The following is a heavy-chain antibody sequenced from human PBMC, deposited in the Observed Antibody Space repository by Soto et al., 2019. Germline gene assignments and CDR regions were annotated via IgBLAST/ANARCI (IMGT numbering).Heavy chain of an antibody. J-gene: IGHJ4*02. V-gene: IGHV3-21*03. CDR2: ISSSSSYI. CDR1: GFTFSSYS. Sequence: GGSPRLSCAASGFTFSSYSMNWVRQAPGKGLEWVSSISSSSSYIYYADSVKGRFTISRDNAKNSLDLQMNSLKTEDTAVYYCTTEARFYDTIYFDYWGQGTPVTVSS. CDR3: TTEARFYDTIYFDY. D-gene: IGHD3-22*01.